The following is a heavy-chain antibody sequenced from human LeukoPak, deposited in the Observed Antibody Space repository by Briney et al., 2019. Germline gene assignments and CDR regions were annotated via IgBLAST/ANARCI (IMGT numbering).Heavy chain of an antibody. CDR2: ISSSSRDI. V-gene: IGHV3-21*01. Sequence: PGGSLRLSCAASGFTFSTYSMNWVRQAPGKGLEWVSSISSSSRDIYYADSVKGRFSISRDNAKNSLYLQMNSLRAEDTAVYYCARGNYGDYARSSFDYWGQGTLVTVSS. CDR3: ARGNYGDYARSSFDY. J-gene: IGHJ4*02. CDR1: GFTFSTYS. D-gene: IGHD4-17*01.